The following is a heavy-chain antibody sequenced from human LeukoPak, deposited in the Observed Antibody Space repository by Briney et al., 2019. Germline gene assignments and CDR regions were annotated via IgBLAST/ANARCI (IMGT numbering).Heavy chain of an antibody. CDR1: GFTFSDHY. CDR2: ISYDGTNR. D-gene: IGHD5-18*01. J-gene: IGHJ4*02. V-gene: IGHV3-30*18. CDR3: AKDRSYQVYYFDS. Sequence: GGSLRLSCAVSGFTFSDHYMDWVRQAPGKGLEWVAVISYDGTNRYYADSVEGRFSISRDNSKNTLYLQLNSLGAEDTAVYYCAKDRSYQVYYFDSWGQGTLVTVSS.